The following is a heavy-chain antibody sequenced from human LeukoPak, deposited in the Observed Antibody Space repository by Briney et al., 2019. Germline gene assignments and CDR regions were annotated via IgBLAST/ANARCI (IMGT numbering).Heavy chain of an antibody. CDR3: GSRPADSTWYGVFDY. D-gene: IGHD6-13*01. V-gene: IGHV4-59*11. CDR2: VFNGGST. J-gene: IGHJ4*02. CDR1: AASFSSHY. Sequence: SETMSLTSAVSAASFSSHYWTWIRQSPGKGLEWIGYVFNGGSTKYNPSLKSRVTMSLDTSRDQFSLRLSSVTAADTAIYYCGSRPADSTWYGVFDYWGQGTLVTVSS.